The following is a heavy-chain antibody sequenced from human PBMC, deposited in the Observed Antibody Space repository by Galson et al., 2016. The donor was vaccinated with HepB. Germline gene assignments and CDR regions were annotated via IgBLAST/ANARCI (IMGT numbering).Heavy chain of an antibody. CDR1: GFTFSCYA. CDR2: ISGSASST. V-gene: IGHV3-23*01. D-gene: IGHD2-2*01. CDR3: AKGAHCSSTSCSGMDV. Sequence: SLRLSCAASGFTFSCYAMSWVRQAPGKGLEWVSGISGSASSTFYADSVKGRFTISRDNPKNTLFLQMHSLRAEDTALYYCAKGAHCSSTSCSGMDVWGQGTTVTVSS. J-gene: IGHJ6*02.